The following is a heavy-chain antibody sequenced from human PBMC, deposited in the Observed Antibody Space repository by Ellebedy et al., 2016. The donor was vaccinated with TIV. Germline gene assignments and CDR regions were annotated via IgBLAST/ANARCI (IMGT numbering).Heavy chain of an antibody. CDR2: IFHSGSA. CDR3: ASIGDRSYYYGMDV. CDR1: GDSISSSY. D-gene: IGHD4-17*01. J-gene: IGHJ6*02. Sequence: GSLRLXCTVSGDSISSSYWTWIRQSPGKGLEWIGFIFHSGSANYNPSLKSRVTISVDTSKNQFSLKLSSVTAADTAVYYCASIGDRSYYYGMDVWGQGTTVTVSS. V-gene: IGHV4-59*12.